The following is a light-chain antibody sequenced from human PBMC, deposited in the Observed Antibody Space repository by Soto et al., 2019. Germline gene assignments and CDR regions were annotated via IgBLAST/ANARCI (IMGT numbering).Light chain of an antibody. CDR3: QQYNNLPRT. J-gene: IGKJ1*01. CDR1: QGVTSN. Sequence: EIGMSQSPATVSVTKGERATLSCRASQGVTSNLAWYQQKPGQAPRLLIYGTSSRATGTPARFSGSGSGTEFTLTISSLQSEDFAVYYCQQYNNLPRTFCQGTNV. V-gene: IGKV3-15*01. CDR2: GTS.